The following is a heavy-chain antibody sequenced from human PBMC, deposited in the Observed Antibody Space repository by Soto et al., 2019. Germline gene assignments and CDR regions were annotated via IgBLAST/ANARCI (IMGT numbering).Heavy chain of an antibody. J-gene: IGHJ3*02. CDR2: IIPIFGTA. D-gene: IGHD3-22*01. V-gene: IGHV1-69*13. CDR3: ARDLRARYYYDSSGYRPKDAFDI. CDR1: GGTFSSYA. Sequence: SVKVSCKASGGTFSSYAISWVRQAPGQGLEWMGGIIPIFGTANYAQKFQGRVTITADESTSTAYMELSSLRSEDTAVYYCARDLRARYYYDSSGYRPKDAFDIWGQGTMVTVSS.